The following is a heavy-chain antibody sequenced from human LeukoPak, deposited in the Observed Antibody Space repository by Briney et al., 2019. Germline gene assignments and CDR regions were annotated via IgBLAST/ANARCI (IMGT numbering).Heavy chain of an antibody. CDR1: GFTFSSYG. CDR2: ISKNGDTT. J-gene: IGHJ3*01. Sequence: RPGGSLRLSCAASGFTFSSYGIHWVRQAPGKGLEWVSVISKNGDTTYYADSVKGRFTISRDNSKNTLYLQMNSLRAEDTALYFCATRQFCSGGICYGLSFWGQGTMVTISS. V-gene: IGHV3-23*01. D-gene: IGHD2-15*01. CDR3: ATRQFCSGGICYGLSF.